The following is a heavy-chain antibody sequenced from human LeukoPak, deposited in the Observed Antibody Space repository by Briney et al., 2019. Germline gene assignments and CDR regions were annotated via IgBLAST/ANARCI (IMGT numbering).Heavy chain of an antibody. Sequence: SETLSLTCAVSGGSISSSNWWSWVRQPPGKGLEWIGEIYHSGSTNYNPSLKSRVTISVDKSKNQFSLKLSSVTAADTAVYYCARGVPYYYGSGSFDYWGQGTLVTVSS. CDR2: IYHSGST. CDR1: GGSISSSNW. J-gene: IGHJ4*02. D-gene: IGHD3-10*01. V-gene: IGHV4-4*02. CDR3: ARGVPYYYGSGSFDY.